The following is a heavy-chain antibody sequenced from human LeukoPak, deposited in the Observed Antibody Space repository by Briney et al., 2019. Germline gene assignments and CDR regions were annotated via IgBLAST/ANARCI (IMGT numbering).Heavy chain of an antibody. CDR2: INTNTGNP. V-gene: IGHV7-4-1*02. Sequence: GASVNVSCKASGYTFTSYAMNWVRQAPGQGLEWMGWINTNTGNPTYAQGFTGRFVFSLDTSVSTAYLQISSLKAEDTAVYYCARGDYGDKRWAGDYWGQGTLVTVSS. D-gene: IGHD4-23*01. CDR1: GYTFTSYA. J-gene: IGHJ4*02. CDR3: ARGDYGDKRWAGDY.